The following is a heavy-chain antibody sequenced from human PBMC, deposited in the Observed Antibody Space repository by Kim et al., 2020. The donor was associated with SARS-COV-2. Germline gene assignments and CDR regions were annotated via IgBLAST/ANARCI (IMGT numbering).Heavy chain of an antibody. J-gene: IGHJ6*03. Sequence: ASVKVSCKASGYTFTSYDINWVRQATGQGLEWMGWMNPNSGNTGYAQKFQGRVTMTRNTSISTAYMELSSLRSEDTAVYYCARGVLSIAAAGTTYYYYMDVWGKGTTVTVSS. CDR1: GYTFTSYD. D-gene: IGHD6-13*01. CDR3: ARGVLSIAAAGTTYYYYMDV. V-gene: IGHV1-8*01. CDR2: MNPNSGNT.